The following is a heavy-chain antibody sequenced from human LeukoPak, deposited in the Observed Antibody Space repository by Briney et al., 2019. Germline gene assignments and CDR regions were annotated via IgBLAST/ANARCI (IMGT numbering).Heavy chain of an antibody. CDR3: ARVGGYSSSWYETK. V-gene: IGHV1-2*02. CDR1: GYTFTGYY. D-gene: IGHD6-13*01. J-gene: IGHJ4*02. CDR2: INPNSGGT. Sequence: GASLKVSCKASGYTFTGYYMHWVRQGPGQGLEWMGWINPNSGGTNYAQKFQGRVTMTSDTSISTAYMELSGLRSDDTALYYRARVGGYSSSWYETKWGQGTLVTVYS.